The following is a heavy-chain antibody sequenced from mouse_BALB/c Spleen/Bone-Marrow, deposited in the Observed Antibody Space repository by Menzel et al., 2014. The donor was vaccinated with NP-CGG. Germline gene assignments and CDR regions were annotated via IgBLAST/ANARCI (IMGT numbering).Heavy chain of an antibody. D-gene: IGHD2-10*02. CDR2: IWSDGNT. CDR1: GFSLTNYG. CDR3: ARNPYGNYAMDY. J-gene: IGHJ4*01. Sequence: VKLMESGPGLVAPSQSLSITCTVSGFSLTNYGVHWVRQPPGKGLEWLVVIWSDGNTTYNSALKSRLSISKDNSKSQVFLKMNSLQTDDTATYYCARNPYGNYAMDYWGQGTSVTVSS. V-gene: IGHV2-6*02.